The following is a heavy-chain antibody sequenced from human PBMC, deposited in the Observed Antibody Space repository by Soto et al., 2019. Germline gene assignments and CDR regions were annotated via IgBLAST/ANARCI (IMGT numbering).Heavy chain of an antibody. D-gene: IGHD3-10*01. CDR1: GGSISSSSYY. CDR3: ASQRNYYGSGSWTTASRYYFDY. J-gene: IGHJ4*02. Sequence: SETLSLTCTVSGGSISSSSYYWGWIRQPPGKGLEWIGSIYYSGSTYYNPSLKSRVTISVDTSKNQFSLKLSSVTAADTAVYYCASQRNYYGSGSWTTASRYYFDYWGQGTLVTVSS. CDR2: IYYSGST. V-gene: IGHV4-39*01.